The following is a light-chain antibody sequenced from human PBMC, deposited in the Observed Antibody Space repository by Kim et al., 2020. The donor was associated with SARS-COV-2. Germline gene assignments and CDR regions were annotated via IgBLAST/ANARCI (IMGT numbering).Light chain of an antibody. Sequence: GHRVTITCRASQSMSSYLNWFQQKPGKAPKLLIYAAYSLQSGVPSKFSGSGSGTDFTLTISSLQPEDSATYYCQQSFSSPPYTFGQGTKVDIK. CDR3: QQSFSSPPYT. J-gene: IGKJ2*01. CDR2: AAY. V-gene: IGKV1-39*01. CDR1: QSMSSY.